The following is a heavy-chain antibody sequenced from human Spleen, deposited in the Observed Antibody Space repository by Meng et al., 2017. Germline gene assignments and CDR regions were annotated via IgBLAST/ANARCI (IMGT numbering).Heavy chain of an antibody. Sequence: QGRSGKAGAEVKNPGASVKVSCKPSGYIFTAYGLHWVRQAPGQGLDWMGRIDPRSGDTQYAQKFQGRVTMTRDTSISTTYMELSRLRSDDTAVYYCVRDEDISAAGKLFGDYWGQGTLVTVSS. CDR1: GYIFTAYG. CDR3: VRDEDISAAGKLFGDY. J-gene: IGHJ4*02. D-gene: IGHD6-13*01. CDR2: IDPRSGDT. V-gene: IGHV1-2*06.